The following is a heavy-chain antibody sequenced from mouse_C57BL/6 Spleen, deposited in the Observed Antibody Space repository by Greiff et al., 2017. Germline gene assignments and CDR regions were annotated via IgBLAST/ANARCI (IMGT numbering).Heavy chain of an antibody. D-gene: IGHD1-1*01. V-gene: IGHV5-4*03. CDR3: ARSPDYGSSPYCDY. CDR1: GFTFSSYA. Sequence: EVKLVESGGGLVKPGGSLKLSCAASGFTFSSYAMSWVRQTPEKRLEWVATISDGGSYTYYPDNVKGRFTISRDNAKNNLYLQMSHLKSEDTAMYYCARSPDYGSSPYCDYWGQGTTLTVSS. J-gene: IGHJ2*01. CDR2: ISDGGSYT.